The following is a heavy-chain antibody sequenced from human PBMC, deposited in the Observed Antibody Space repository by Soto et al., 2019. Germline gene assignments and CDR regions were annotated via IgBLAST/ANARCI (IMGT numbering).Heavy chain of an antibody. CDR1: GGTFSSYA. J-gene: IGHJ4*02. Sequence: GASVKVSCKASGGTFSSYAISWVRQAPGQGLEWMGGIIPTFGTANYAQKFQGRVTITADESTSTAYMEPSSLRSEDTAVYYCARAFVPAAEYYFDYWGQGTLVTVSS. CDR2: IIPTFGTA. CDR3: ARAFVPAAEYYFDY. D-gene: IGHD2-2*01. V-gene: IGHV1-69*13.